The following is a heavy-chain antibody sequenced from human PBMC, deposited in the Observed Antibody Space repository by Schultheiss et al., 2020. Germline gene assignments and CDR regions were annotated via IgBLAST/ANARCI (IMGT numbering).Heavy chain of an antibody. V-gene: IGHV4-34*01. D-gene: IGHD3-22*01. J-gene: IGHJ4*02. Sequence: SETLSLTCAVYGGSFSGYYWSWIRQPPGKGLEWIGSIYYSGSTYYNPSLKSRVTISVDTSKNQFSLKLSSVTAADTAVYYCARGGGSGYSFFDYWGQGTLVTVSS. CDR3: ARGGGSGYSFFDY. CDR2: IYYSGST. CDR1: GGSFSGYY.